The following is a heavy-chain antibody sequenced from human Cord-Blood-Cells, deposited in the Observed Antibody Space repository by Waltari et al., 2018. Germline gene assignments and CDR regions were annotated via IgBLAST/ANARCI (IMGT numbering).Heavy chain of an antibody. Sequence: QVQLQQWGAGLLKPSETLSLTCAVYGGSFSGYYWSWIRPPPGTGLEWIGEINHSGSTSYHPALKSRVTISVDTAKNQFSLKLSSVTAADTAVYYCARGLTYYDILTGSNWFDPWGQGTLVTVSS. V-gene: IGHV4-34*01. CDR3: ARGLTYYDILTGSNWFDP. CDR2: INHSGST. CDR1: GGSFSGYY. D-gene: IGHD3-9*01. J-gene: IGHJ5*02.